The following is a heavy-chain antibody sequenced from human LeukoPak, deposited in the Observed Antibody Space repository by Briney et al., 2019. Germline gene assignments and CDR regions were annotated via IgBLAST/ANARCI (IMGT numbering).Heavy chain of an antibody. J-gene: IGHJ4*02. CDR3: ARVSYYYGSGSYRPTAVYYFDY. D-gene: IGHD3-10*01. V-gene: IGHV3-74*01. Sequence: PGGSLRLSCAASGFTFGSYWMHWVRQAPGKGLVWVSRINSDGSSTSYADSVKGRFTISRDNAKNTLYLQMNSLRAEDTAVYYCARVSYYYGSGSYRPTAVYYFDYWGQGTLVTVSS. CDR2: INSDGSST. CDR1: GFTFGSYW.